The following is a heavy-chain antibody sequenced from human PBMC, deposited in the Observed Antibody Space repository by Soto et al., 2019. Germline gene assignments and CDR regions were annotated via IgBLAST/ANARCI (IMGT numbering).Heavy chain of an antibody. CDR3: ARSRTDFWSGYYPTQLPYYFDY. CDR2: IYSGGST. J-gene: IGHJ4*02. CDR1: GFTVSSNY. D-gene: IGHD3-3*01. V-gene: IGHV3-53*02. Sequence: EVQLVETGGGLIQPGGSLRLSCAASGFTVSSNYMSWVRQAPGKGLEWVSVIYSGGSTYYADSVKGRFTISRDNSKNTLYRQMNSLRAEDTAVYYCARSRTDFWSGYYPTQLPYYFDYWGQGTLVTVSS.